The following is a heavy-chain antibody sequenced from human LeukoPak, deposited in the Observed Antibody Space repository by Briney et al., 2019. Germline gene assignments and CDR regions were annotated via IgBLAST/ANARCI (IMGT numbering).Heavy chain of an antibody. CDR2: IYYSGST. Sequence: SETLSLTCTVSGGSISSYYWSWIRQPPGKGLEWIGYIYYSGSTNYNPSLKSRVTISVDTSKNQFSLKLSSVTAADTAVYYCARVPYDFWSGYGFDPWGQGTLVTVSS. CDR3: ARVPYDFWSGYGFDP. J-gene: IGHJ5*02. D-gene: IGHD3-3*01. V-gene: IGHV4-59*01. CDR1: GGSISSYY.